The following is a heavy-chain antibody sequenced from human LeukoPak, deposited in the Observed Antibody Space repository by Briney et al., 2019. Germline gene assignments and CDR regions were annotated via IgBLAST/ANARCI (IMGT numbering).Heavy chain of an antibody. CDR2: ISSSGSTI. CDR3: AKEWYGDSYNWFDP. Sequence: GGSLRLSCAASGFTFSSYEMNWVRQAPGKGLEWVSYISSSGSTIYYADSVKGRFTISRDNAKNSLYLQMNSLRAEDTAVYYCAKEWYGDSYNWFDPWGQGTLVTVSS. V-gene: IGHV3-48*03. J-gene: IGHJ5*02. D-gene: IGHD4-17*01. CDR1: GFTFSSYE.